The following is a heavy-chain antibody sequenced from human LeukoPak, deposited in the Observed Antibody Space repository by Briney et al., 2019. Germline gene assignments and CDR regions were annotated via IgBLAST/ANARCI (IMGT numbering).Heavy chain of an antibody. D-gene: IGHD1-26*01. J-gene: IGHJ4*02. V-gene: IGHV4-59*12. CDR1: GGSISSYY. CDR3: ARDGRFPPEVLPRYFDY. Sequence: SETLSLTCTVSGGSISSYYWSWIRQPPGKGLEWIGFIQYSGSTNYNPSLKSRVTISVDTSKNQFSLKLSSVTAADTAVYYCARDGRFPPEVLPRYFDYWGQGTLVTVSS. CDR2: IQYSGST.